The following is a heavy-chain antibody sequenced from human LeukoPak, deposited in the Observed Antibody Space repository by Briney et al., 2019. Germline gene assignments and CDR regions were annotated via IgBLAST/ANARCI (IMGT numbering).Heavy chain of an antibody. CDR2: INPNSGGI. CDR3: ARGGGGENWNYAY. J-gene: IGHJ4*02. V-gene: IGHV1-2*06. Sequence: ASVKVSCKASGYTFTGYYMHWVRQAPGQGLEWMGRINPNSGGINYAQKFQGRVTMTRDTSISTAYMELSRLRSDDTAVYYCARGGGGENWNYAYWGQGTLVTVSS. CDR1: GYTFTGYY. D-gene: IGHD1-7*01.